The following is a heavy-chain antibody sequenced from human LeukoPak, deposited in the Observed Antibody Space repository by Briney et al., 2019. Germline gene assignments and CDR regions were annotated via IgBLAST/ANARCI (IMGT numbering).Heavy chain of an antibody. CDR2: ISGSGGST. CDR3: AKETPSAAFDI. Sequence: GGSLRLSCAASGITFSSCVMTWVRQAPGKGLEWVSVISGSGGSTYYADSVKGRFTISRDNSKNTLYLQMNSLRAEDTAVYYCAKETPSAAFDIWGQGTMVTASS. CDR1: GITFSSCV. J-gene: IGHJ3*02. D-gene: IGHD2-15*01. V-gene: IGHV3-23*01.